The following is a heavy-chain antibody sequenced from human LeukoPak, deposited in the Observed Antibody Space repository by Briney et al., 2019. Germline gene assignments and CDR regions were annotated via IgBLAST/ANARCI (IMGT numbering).Heavy chain of an antibody. CDR3: AREIAAAFAI. CDR1: DASINGHY. D-gene: IGHD2-2*01. V-gene: IGHV4-59*11. Sequence: SETLSLTCTVSDASINGHYWSWIRQSPGKGLEWIGYVFYSGSTNYNPSFTSRVTISLDTSKNQVSLRLISVTAADTAVYYCAREIAAAFAIWGQGTLVTVSS. J-gene: IGHJ4*02. CDR2: VFYSGST.